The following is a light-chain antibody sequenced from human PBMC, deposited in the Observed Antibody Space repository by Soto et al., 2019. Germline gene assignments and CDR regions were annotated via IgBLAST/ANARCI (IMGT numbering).Light chain of an antibody. J-gene: IGLJ1*01. CDR2: DVS. V-gene: IGLV2-11*01. Sequence: QSVLTQPRSVSGSPGQSVTISCTGTSSDVGGYNYVSWYQQHPGKAPKLMIYDVSKRPAGVPDRFSRSKSGNTASLTISGLQAEDEADYYCCSYAGSNTYVFGTGTKVTVL. CDR1: SSDVGGYNY. CDR3: CSYAGSNTYV.